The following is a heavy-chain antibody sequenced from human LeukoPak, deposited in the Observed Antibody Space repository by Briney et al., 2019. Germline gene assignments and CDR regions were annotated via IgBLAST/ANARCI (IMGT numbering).Heavy chain of an antibody. Sequence: TLSLTCTVSGGPLSSGRYYWSSIRQPAGKGLEWFGRFYNSGSTNYNPSLKSRVTISVDTSKHQFSLKLSSVTAADTAVYYCAAGYSYGWHSDYWGQGTLVTVSS. CDR3: AAGYSYGWHSDY. J-gene: IGHJ4*02. D-gene: IGHD5-18*01. CDR1: GGPLSSGRYY. CDR2: FYNSGST. V-gene: IGHV4-61*02.